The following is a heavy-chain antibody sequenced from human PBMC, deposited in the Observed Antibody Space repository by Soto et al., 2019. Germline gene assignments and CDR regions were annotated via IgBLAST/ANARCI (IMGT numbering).Heavy chain of an antibody. V-gene: IGHV3-23*01. D-gene: IGHD6-19*01. Sequence: EVQLLESGGGLVQPGGSLRLSCAASGFTFSSSAMSWVRQAPGKGLEWVSAIRGTNGNTHYAESVKGRLTISRDNSKNTLYLQMNFLRAEDRAVYYCAQCTVDTIVTSGWCNWLEPWGQGTLVIVSS. J-gene: IGHJ5*02. CDR1: GFTFSSSA. CDR2: IRGTNGNT. CDR3: AQCTVDTIVTSGWCNWLEP.